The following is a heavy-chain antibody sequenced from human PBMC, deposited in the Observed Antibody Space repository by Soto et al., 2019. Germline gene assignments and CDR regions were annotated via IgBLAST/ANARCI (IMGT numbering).Heavy chain of an antibody. CDR2: IKSKTDGGTT. D-gene: IGHD3-3*01. CDR1: GFTFSNAW. V-gene: IGHV3-15*01. CDR3: TTDCRYDFWSGYCGDGSYYYYYMDV. J-gene: IGHJ6*03. Sequence: GGSLRLSCAASGFTFSNAWMSWVRQAPGKGLEWVGRIKSKTDGGTTDYAAPVKGRFTISRDDSKNTLYLQMNSLKTEDTAVYYCTTDCRYDFWSGYCGDGSYYYYYMDVWGKGTTVTVSS.